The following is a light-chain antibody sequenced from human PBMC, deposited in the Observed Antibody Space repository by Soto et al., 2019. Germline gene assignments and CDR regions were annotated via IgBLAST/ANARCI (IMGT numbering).Light chain of an antibody. CDR2: GAS. V-gene: IGKV3-20*01. CDR3: QQYVRSPWT. CDR1: QSVTSSY. J-gene: IGKJ1*01. Sequence: EIVLTQSPGTLSLSPGERATLSCRASQSVTSSYLAWYQQKPGQAPRLVMYGASIRTSGIPDRFSGSGSGTDFTLTISRLEPEDFAAYYCQQYVRSPWTFGQGTKVDIK.